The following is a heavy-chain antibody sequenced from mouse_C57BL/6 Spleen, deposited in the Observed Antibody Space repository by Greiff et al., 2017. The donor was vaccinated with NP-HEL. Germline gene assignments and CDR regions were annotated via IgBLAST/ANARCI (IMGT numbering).Heavy chain of an antibody. CDR1: GFTFSSYA. V-gene: IGHV5-9-1*02. CDR3: TREGSRNYYWYFDV. Sequence: EVMLVESGEGLVKPGGSLKLSCAASGFTFSSYAMSWVRQTPEKRLAWVAYISSGGDYTYYADPVKGRFTLSRDNARNTLYLQMSSLRSEYTAMYYCTREGSRNYYWYFDVWGTGTTVTVSS. CDR2: ISSGGDYT. D-gene: IGHD2-1*01. J-gene: IGHJ1*03.